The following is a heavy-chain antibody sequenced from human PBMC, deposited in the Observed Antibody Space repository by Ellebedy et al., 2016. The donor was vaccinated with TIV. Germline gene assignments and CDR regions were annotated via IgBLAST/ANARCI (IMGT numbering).Heavy chain of an antibody. CDR3: ARAPGDYYGSGAFDY. CDR2: IYYSGST. V-gene: IGHV4-31*03. CDR1: GGSISSGGYY. Sequence: LRLXCTVSGGSISSGGYYWSWIRQHPGKGLEWIGYIYYSGSTYYNPSLKSRVTISVDTSKNQFSLKLSSVTAADTAVYYCARAPGDYYGSGAFDYWGQGTLVTVSS. D-gene: IGHD3-10*01. J-gene: IGHJ4*02.